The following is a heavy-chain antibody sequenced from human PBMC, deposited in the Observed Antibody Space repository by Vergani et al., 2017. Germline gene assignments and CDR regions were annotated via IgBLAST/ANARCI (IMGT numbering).Heavy chain of an antibody. CDR1: GASIRSRNYY. CDR2: IYYSGST. D-gene: IGHD6-19*01. CDR3: ARHSTVEWLVKLGWIDP. V-gene: IGHV4-39*01. Sequence: QVQLQESGPGLVKPSATLSLTCSVSGASIRSRNYYWGWIRQPPGKGLEWSASIYYSGSTYYNRSLKSRVTISVDTSKNLFSLKLSSVTAADTAVYFCARHSTVEWLVKLGWIDPWGQGILVTVSS. J-gene: IGHJ5*02.